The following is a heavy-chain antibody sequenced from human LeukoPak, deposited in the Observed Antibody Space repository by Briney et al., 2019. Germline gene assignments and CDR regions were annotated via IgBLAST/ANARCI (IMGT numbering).Heavy chain of an antibody. J-gene: IGHJ5*02. V-gene: IGHV4-34*01. D-gene: IGHD3-10*01. Sequence: SETLSLTCAVHGGSFSDYYWSWIRQPPGKGLEWIGEINHSGSTNYNPSLKSRVTISVDTSKNQFSLKLNSVTAADTAVYYCARRVGWFDPWGQGTLVTVSS. CDR1: GGSFSDYY. CDR2: INHSGST. CDR3: ARRVGWFDP.